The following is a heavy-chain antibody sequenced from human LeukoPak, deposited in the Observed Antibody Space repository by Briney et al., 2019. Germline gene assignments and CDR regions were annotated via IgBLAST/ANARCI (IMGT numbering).Heavy chain of an antibody. CDR2: IYYSGST. Sequence: SETLSLTCTVSGGSISSSSYYWGWIRQPPGKGLEWIGSIYYSGSTYYNPSLKSRVTISVDTSKNQFSLKLSFVTAADTAVYYCARHLYYYGSGSYHYYYYYYMDVWGKGTTVTVSS. CDR1: GGSISSSSYY. CDR3: ARHLYYYGSGSYHYYYYYYMDV. J-gene: IGHJ6*03. V-gene: IGHV4-39*01. D-gene: IGHD3-10*01.